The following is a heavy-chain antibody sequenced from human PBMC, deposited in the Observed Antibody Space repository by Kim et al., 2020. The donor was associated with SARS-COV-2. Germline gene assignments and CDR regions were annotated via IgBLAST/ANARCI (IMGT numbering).Heavy chain of an antibody. V-gene: IGHV4-59*13. CDR3: ARGGYYYDSSGYYCWFDP. CDR1: GGSISSYY. J-gene: IGHJ5*02. Sequence: SETLSLTCTVSGGSISSYYWSWIRQPPGKGLEWIGYIYYSGSTNYNPSLKSRVTISVDTSKNQFSLKLSSVTAADTAVYYCARGGYYYDSSGYYCWFDPWGQGTLVTVSS. D-gene: IGHD3-22*01. CDR2: IYYSGST.